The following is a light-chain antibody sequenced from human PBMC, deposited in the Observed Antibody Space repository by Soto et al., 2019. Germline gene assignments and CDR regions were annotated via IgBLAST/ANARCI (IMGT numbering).Light chain of an antibody. CDR3: LLSYSGTRV. CDR1: TGTVTSGHY. Sequence: QAVVTQEPSLTVSPGGTVTLTCGSSTGTVTSGHYPYWFQQKPGQAPRTLICDTSNKHSWTPVRFSGSLLGDKAALTLSGAQPEDEAEYYCLLSYSGTRVFGGGTQLTVL. J-gene: IGLJ2*01. V-gene: IGLV7-46*01. CDR2: DTS.